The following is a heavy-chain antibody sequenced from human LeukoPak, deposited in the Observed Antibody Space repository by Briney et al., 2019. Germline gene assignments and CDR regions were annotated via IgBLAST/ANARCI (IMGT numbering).Heavy chain of an antibody. D-gene: IGHD6-13*01. CDR1: GFTFSDYY. CDR3: ASPAAGTNFDC. J-gene: IGHJ4*02. Sequence: GGSLRLSCAASGFTFSDYYMSWIRQAPGKGLDWISYISSSSSYTNYADSVKGRFTISRDNAKNSLYLQMNSLSAEDTAVYYCASPAAGTNFDCWGQGTLVTVSS. CDR2: ISSSSSYT. V-gene: IGHV3-11*03.